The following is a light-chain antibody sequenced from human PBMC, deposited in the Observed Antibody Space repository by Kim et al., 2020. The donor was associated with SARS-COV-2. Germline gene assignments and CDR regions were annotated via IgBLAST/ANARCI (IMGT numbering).Light chain of an antibody. CDR3: QKYNSYPYT. J-gene: IGKJ2*01. CDR1: QSISSW. Sequence: DIQMTQSPSTLSASVGDRVTITCRASQSISSWLAWYQQKPGKAPKLLIYDASSLESGVPSRFSGSGSGTEFTLTISSLQPDDFATYYCQKYNSYPYTFGQGTQVDIK. V-gene: IGKV1-5*01. CDR2: DAS.